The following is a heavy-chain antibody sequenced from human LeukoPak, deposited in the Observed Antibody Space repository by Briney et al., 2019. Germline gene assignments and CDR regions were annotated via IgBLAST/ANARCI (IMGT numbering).Heavy chain of an antibody. CDR1: GGSFSGYS. J-gene: IGHJ6*02. V-gene: IGHV4-34*01. CDR2: INHSGST. Sequence: SDTLSLTCALYGGSFSGYSWSWIRQPPGKGLEWVGEINHSGSTNYNPSIKSRVTISVDTSTNQFSLKLSSVTAADTAVYYCARGPRPRGHYYYGMDVWGQGTTVTVSS. CDR3: ARGPRPRGHYYYGMDV. D-gene: IGHD3-10*01.